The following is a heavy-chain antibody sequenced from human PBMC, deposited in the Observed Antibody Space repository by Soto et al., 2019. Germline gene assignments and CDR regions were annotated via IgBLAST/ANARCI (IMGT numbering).Heavy chain of an antibody. CDR1: GYTLTSYA. J-gene: IGHJ6*02. CDR2: IRAYNGDT. D-gene: IGHD3-10*01. V-gene: IGHV1-18*01. CDR3: ARAGAAPYYYYGLDV. Sequence: GPVKVSRKGSGYTLTSYALPLVRPAPRQRLEWMGWIRAYNGDTNYAQKFQTRVTMTTDKSTDTAYMDLRSLTSDDTAIYYCARAGAAPYYYYGLDVWGQGTTVPVSS.